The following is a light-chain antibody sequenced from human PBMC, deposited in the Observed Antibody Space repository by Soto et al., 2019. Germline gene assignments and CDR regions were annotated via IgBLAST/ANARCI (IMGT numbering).Light chain of an antibody. CDR3: QHRSSWPWTT. V-gene: IGKV3-11*01. J-gene: IGKJ1*01. CDR2: DAS. Sequence: EIVLTQSPATLSLSPGESATLSCRASESVNIYISWYQQKPAQAPRLLIYDASNRATGIPTRFSGSGSGTDFSLTISSLEPEDVAVYYCQHRSSWPWTTFGQGNRVELK. CDR1: ESVNIY.